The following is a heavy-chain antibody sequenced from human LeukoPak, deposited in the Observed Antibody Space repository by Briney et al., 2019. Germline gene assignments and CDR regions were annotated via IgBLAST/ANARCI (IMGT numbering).Heavy chain of an antibody. CDR3: AKDDFGDYGDAFEI. CDR2: ISYDGSNK. D-gene: IGHD4-17*01. J-gene: IGHJ3*02. V-gene: IGHV3-30*18. Sequence: GGSLRFSCAASGFTFSSDGMHCVRQTPGMGLEWVAFISYDGSNKYYADSVKGRFTISRDNSKNTLYLQMNSLRAEDTAVYYCAKDDFGDYGDAFEIRGQGTMVTVSS. CDR1: GFTFSSDG.